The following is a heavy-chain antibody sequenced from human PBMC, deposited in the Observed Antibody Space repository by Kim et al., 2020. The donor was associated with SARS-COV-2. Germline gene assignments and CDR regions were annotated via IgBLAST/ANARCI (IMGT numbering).Heavy chain of an antibody. J-gene: IGHJ6*01. V-gene: IGHV3-30*18. Sequence: GGSLRLSCAASGFTFSSYGMHWVRQAPGKGLEWVAVISYDGSNKYYADSVKGRFTISRDNSKNTLYLQMNSLRAEDTAVYYCANSRSIVVVPAANLPYYYYGMDVWGQGTTVTVSS. CDR2: ISYDGSNK. D-gene: IGHD2-2*01. CDR1: GFTFSSYG. CDR3: ANSRSIVVVPAANLPYYYYGMDV.